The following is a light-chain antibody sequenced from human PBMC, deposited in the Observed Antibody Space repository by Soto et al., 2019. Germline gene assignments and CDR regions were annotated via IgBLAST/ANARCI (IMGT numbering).Light chain of an antibody. J-gene: IGKJ4*01. CDR2: DAS. V-gene: IGKV3-11*01. CDR3: QQRSNWPPLA. Sequence: EIVMTQSPASLSVSQGERATLSCRASQSVSSYLAGYQQKPGQAPRLLIYDASNRATGIAARFSGSGYGTDFTLTISSLEPEDFAVYYCQQRSNWPPLAFGGGTKVDNK. CDR1: QSVSSY.